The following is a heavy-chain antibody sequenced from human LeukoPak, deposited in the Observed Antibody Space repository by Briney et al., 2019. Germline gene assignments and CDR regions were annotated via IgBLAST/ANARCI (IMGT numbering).Heavy chain of an antibody. V-gene: IGHV3-66*01. CDR3: ARVFPPNWFDP. CDR1: GFAFSSLD. J-gene: IGHJ5*02. Sequence: GGSLRLSCAASGFAFSSLDMGWVRQAPGKGLEWVSIIYSGGGAYYADSVKGRFTISRDNSRNTLFLQMNSLRAEDTAMYYCARVFPPNWFDPWGQGTLVTVSS. CDR2: IYSGGGA. D-gene: IGHD3-10*02.